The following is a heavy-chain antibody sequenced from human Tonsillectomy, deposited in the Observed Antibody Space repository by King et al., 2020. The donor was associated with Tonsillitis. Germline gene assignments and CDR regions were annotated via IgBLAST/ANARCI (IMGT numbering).Heavy chain of an antibody. V-gene: IGHV1-2*02. J-gene: IGHJ6*02. CDR3: ARVGGILEQQVVTGDYYYYGMDV. CDR2: INPNSGGT. Sequence: VQLVQSGAEVKKPGASVKVSCKASGYTFTGYYMHWVRQAPGQGLEWMGWINPNSGGTNYAQKFQGRVTMTRDTSISTAYMELSRLRSDDTAVYYCARVGGILEQQVVTGDYYYYGMDVWGQGTTVTVSS. CDR1: GYTFTGYY. D-gene: IGHD6-13*01.